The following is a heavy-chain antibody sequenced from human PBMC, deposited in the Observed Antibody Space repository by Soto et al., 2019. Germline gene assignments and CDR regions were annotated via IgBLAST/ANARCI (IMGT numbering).Heavy chain of an antibody. J-gene: IGHJ4*02. D-gene: IGHD6-19*01. V-gene: IGHV1-46*01. CDR2: INPSGGST. CDR3: ARDTPLTVGIAVAGTPYY. CDR1: GYTFTSYY. Sequence: QVQLVQSGAEVKKPGASVKVSCKASGYTFTSYYMHWVRQAPGQGLEWMGIINPSGGSTSYAQKFQGRVTMTRDTSTSTVYMELSSLRSEDTAVYYCARDTPLTVGIAVAGTPYYWGQGTLVTVSS.